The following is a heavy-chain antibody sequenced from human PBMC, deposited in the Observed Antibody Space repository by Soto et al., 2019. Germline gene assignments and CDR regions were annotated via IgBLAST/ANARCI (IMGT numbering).Heavy chain of an antibody. CDR1: GYTFTSYA. V-gene: IGHV1-3*05. Sequence: QVQLVQSGAEEKKPGASVKVSCKASGYTFTSYAMHWVRQAPGQRLEWMGWINAGNGNTKYSQKFQGRVTITRDTSASTAYMELSSLRSEDTAVYYCARGKRVGEGIGGYYFDYWGQGTLVTVSS. CDR3: ARGKRVGEGIGGYYFDY. CDR2: INAGNGNT. D-gene: IGHD1-26*01. J-gene: IGHJ4*02.